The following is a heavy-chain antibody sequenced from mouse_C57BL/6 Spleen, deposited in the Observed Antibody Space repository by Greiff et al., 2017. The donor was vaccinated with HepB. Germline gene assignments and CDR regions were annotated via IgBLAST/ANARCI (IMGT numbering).Heavy chain of an antibody. CDR2: IYPGSGST. D-gene: IGHD2-5*01. J-gene: IGHJ1*01. CDR3: ARNGDYSNSGYFDV. Sequence: QVQLQQPGAELVKPGASVKMSCKASGYTFTSYWITWVKQRPGQGLEWIGDIYPGSGSTNYNEKFKSKATLTVDTSSSTAYMQLSSLTYEDAVDYYWARNGDYSNSGYFDVWGPGTTVTVSS. CDR1: GYTFTSYW. V-gene: IGHV1-55*01.